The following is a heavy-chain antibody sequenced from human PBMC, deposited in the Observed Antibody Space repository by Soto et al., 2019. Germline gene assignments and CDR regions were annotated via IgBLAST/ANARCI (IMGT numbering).Heavy chain of an antibody. CDR1: GYNFTTYY. Sequence: QVQLVQSGAEVKKPGASVKVSCKASGYNFTTYYMHWVRQAPGQGLEWMGIVNPNGGGTSYAQKFQGRVTMTRETSTSTVYMELTGLRSEDTAVYYCARGGEWLQFDYWGQGTLVTVSS. D-gene: IGHD5-12*01. J-gene: IGHJ4*02. V-gene: IGHV1-46*01. CDR3: ARGGEWLQFDY. CDR2: VNPNGGGT.